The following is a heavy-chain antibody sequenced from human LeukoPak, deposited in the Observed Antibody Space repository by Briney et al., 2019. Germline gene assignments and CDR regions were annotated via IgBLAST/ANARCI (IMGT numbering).Heavy chain of an antibody. CDR1: GFTFDDYA. V-gene: IGHV3-9*01. CDR3: AREGITIFGVERADAFDI. Sequence: PGGSLRLSCAASGFTFDDYAMHWVRRAPGKGLEWVSGISWNSGSIGYADSVKGRFTISRDNAKNSLYLQMNSLRAEDTAVYYCAREGITIFGVERADAFDIWGQGTMVTVSS. CDR2: ISWNSGSI. J-gene: IGHJ3*02. D-gene: IGHD3-3*01.